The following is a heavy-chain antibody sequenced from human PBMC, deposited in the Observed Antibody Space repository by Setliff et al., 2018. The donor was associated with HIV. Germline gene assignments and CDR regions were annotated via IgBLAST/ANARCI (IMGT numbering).Heavy chain of an antibody. Sequence: GGSLRLSCAASGFTFDDYGMSWVRQAPGKGLEWVSGINWNGGKTGYADSVKGRFTISRDNSKNTLYLQMNSLRAEDTAVYYCAREPHELRYFDWLLYPAYYYYGMDVWGQGTTVTVSS. D-gene: IGHD3-9*01. J-gene: IGHJ6*02. CDR1: GFTFDDYG. CDR3: AREPHELRYFDWLLYPAYYYYGMDV. V-gene: IGHV3-20*04. CDR2: INWNGGKT.